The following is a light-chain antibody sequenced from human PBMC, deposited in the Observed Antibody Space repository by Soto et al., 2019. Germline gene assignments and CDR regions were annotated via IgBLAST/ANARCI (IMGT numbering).Light chain of an antibody. CDR3: QQNFSPLLT. V-gene: IGKV1-39*01. J-gene: IGKJ4*01. Sequence: DIQMTQSPSSLSASVGDRVTITCRASQTIYDYVTWFQQRPGKAPKVLIYGASALQSGVPSRFNGSGSGTEFTLTISNFQPEDFATYYCQQNFSPLLTFGGGTKVEI. CDR2: GAS. CDR1: QTIYDY.